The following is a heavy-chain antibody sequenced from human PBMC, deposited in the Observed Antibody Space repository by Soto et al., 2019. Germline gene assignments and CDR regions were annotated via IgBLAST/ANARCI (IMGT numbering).Heavy chain of an antibody. CDR3: ARDFRNYYDSSGYYVWVFDY. J-gene: IGHJ4*02. D-gene: IGHD3-22*01. V-gene: IGHV4-34*01. CDR2: INHSGST. CDR1: GGSFSGYY. Sequence: SETLSLTCAVYGGSFSGYYWSWIRQPPGKGLEWIGEINHSGSTNYNPSLKSRVTISVDTSKNQFSLKLSSVTAADTAVYYCARDFRNYYDSSGYYVWVFDYWGQGTLVTVSS.